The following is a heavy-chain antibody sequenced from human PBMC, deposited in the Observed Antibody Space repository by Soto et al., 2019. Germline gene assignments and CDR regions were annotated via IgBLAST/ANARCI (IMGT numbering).Heavy chain of an antibody. CDR2: VTSKSDGGTT. D-gene: IGHD2-21*02. CDR3: AAGTGTSDLDY. Sequence: GGSLRLSCEASGFTFSNAWMSWVRQAPWKGLEWVGRVTSKSDGGTTDYAAPVKGRFTISRDDSKNTLYLQMNSLDTEDTAVYYCAAGTGTSDLDYWGQGTLVTVSS. J-gene: IGHJ4*02. V-gene: IGHV3-15*01. CDR1: GFTFSNAW.